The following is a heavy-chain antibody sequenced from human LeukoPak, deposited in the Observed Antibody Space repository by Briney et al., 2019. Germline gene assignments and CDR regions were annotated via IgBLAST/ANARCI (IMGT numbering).Heavy chain of an antibody. CDR1: GFTLSKYA. CDR3: AKENYFGSGSQYYFDY. V-gene: IGHV3-30*18. Sequence: QPGGSLRLSCAASGFTLSKYAMHWVRQAPGKGLEWVALRSYDGINKYYGDSVKGRFTISRDDSKSTLYLQMDSLRAEDTAVYYCAKENYFGSGSQYYFDYWGQGTLVTVSS. J-gene: IGHJ4*02. D-gene: IGHD3-10*01. CDR2: RSYDGINK.